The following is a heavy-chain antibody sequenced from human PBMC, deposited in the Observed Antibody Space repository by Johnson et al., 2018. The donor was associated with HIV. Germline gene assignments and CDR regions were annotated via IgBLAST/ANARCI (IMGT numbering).Heavy chain of an antibody. Sequence: QMQLVESGGGVVQPGRSLRLSCAASGFTFSSYAMYWVRQAPGKGLEWVAVISYDGSNKYYADSVKGRFTISRDNSKNTLYLQMNSLRAEDTAVYYCARDKGIAARPDAFDIWGQGTMVTVSS. CDR1: GFTFSSYA. J-gene: IGHJ3*02. V-gene: IGHV3-30*04. CDR2: ISYDGSNK. CDR3: ARDKGIAARPDAFDI. D-gene: IGHD6-6*01.